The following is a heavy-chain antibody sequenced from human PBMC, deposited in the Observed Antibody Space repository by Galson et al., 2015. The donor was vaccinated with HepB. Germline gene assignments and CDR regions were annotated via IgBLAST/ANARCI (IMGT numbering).Heavy chain of an antibody. Sequence: SLRLSCAASGFAFSHHAMSWVRQAPGKGPEWVSSIRGSGDDTKYADSVKGRFTISRDNAKNSLYLQMNSLRAEDTGVYYCATDGGWFRLDPWGQGTLVTVSS. CDR3: ATDGGWFRLDP. CDR1: GFAFSHHA. D-gene: IGHD2-15*01. CDR2: IRGSGDDT. V-gene: IGHV3-23*01. J-gene: IGHJ5*02.